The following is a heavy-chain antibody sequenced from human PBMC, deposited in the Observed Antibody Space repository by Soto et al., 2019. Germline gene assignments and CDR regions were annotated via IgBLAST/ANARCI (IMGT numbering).Heavy chain of an antibody. V-gene: IGHV4-30-2*01. CDR2: MYHSGST. CDR1: GGSISSGGYS. J-gene: IGHJ4*02. CDR3: ARVPDY. Sequence: QLQLQESGSGLVKPSQTLSLTCAVSGGSISSGGYSWSWSRQPPGKGLEWIGYMYHSGSTYYNPSLKSRVTISIERSKNQFSLTLSSVTAADTAGYYCARVPDYWGQGILVTVYS.